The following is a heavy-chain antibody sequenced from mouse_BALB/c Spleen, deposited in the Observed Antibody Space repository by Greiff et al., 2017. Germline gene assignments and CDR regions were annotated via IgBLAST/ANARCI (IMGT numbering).Heavy chain of an antibody. V-gene: IGHV5-12-1*01. CDR3: ARHGVGNYGFAY. J-gene: IGHJ3*01. CDR1: GFAFSSYD. CDR2: ISSGGGST. Sequence: EVKLVESGGGLVKPGGSLKLSCAASGFAFSSYDMSWVRQTPEKRLEWVAYISSGGGSTYYPDTVKGRFTISRDNAKNTLYLQMSSLKSEDTAMYYCARHGVGNYGFAYWGQGTLVTVSA. D-gene: IGHD2-1*01.